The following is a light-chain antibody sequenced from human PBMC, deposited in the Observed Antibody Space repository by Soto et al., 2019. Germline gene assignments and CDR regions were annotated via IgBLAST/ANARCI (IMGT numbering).Light chain of an antibody. J-gene: IGKJ1*01. Sequence: EIVLTQSPGTLSLSPGERATLSCRASQSIGSSDLAWYQQKPGQAPRLLIKSVSTRATGIPDRFSGSGSGTDFTLTISRLEPEDLAVYYCQQYGSSPPWTFGQGTKVEMK. V-gene: IGKV3-20*01. CDR2: SVS. CDR1: QSIGSSD. CDR3: QQYGSSPPWT.